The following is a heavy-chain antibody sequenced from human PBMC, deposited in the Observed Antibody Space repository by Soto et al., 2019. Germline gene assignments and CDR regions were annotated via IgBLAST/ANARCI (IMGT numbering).Heavy chain of an antibody. CDR2: ISYDGSNK. D-gene: IGHD1-26*01. CDR3: AKDLVAVGGSYYYYYYYGMDV. Sequence: QVQLVESGGGVVQPGRSLRLSCAASGFTFSSYGMHWVRQAPGKGLEWVAVISYDGSNKYYADSVKGRFTISRDNSKNTLYLQMNSLRAEDTAVYYCAKDLVAVGGSYYYYYYYGMDVWGQGTTVTVSS. V-gene: IGHV3-30*18. J-gene: IGHJ6*02. CDR1: GFTFSSYG.